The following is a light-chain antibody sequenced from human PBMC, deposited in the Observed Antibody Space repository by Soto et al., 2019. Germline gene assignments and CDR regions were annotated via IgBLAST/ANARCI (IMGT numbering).Light chain of an antibody. CDR2: DVS. CDR1: RSDVGGYNY. J-gene: IGLJ2*01. Sequence: QSALTQPASVSGSPGQSITISCTGTRSDVGGYNYVSWYQQHPGKAPKLMIYDVSNRPSGVSNRFSGSKSGNTASLTISGLQAEDEDDYYCSSYTSSSTVVFGGGTQLTVL. V-gene: IGLV2-14*01. CDR3: SSYTSSSTVV.